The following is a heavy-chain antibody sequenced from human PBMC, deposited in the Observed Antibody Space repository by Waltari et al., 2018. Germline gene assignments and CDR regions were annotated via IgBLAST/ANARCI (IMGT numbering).Heavy chain of an antibody. D-gene: IGHD6-6*01. Sequence: QVQLQESGPGLVKPSETLFLTCDVSGYSISSGYYWGWIRQPPGKGLEWIGSIYHSGSTYQNPSLKSRLTISLDTSKNQFSLKLSSVTAADTAVFYCARHPEQLVGYWYFDLWGRGTLVTVSS. V-gene: IGHV4-38-2*01. J-gene: IGHJ2*01. CDR2: IYHSGST. CDR1: GYSISSGYY. CDR3: ARHPEQLVGYWYFDL.